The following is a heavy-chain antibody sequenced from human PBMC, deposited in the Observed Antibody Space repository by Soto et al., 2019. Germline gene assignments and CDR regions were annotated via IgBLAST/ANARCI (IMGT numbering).Heavy chain of an antibody. Sequence: SETLSLTCAFYGGSFSGYYWSWIRQPPGKGLEWIGEINHSGSTNYNPSLKSRVTISVDTSKNQFSLKLSSVTAADTAVYYCARARFMFFGYSSSYFGMHVLRQGRLVTGSS. D-gene: IGHD3-10*01. CDR2: INHSGST. CDR1: GGSFSGYY. CDR3: ARARFMFFGYSSSYFGMHV. V-gene: IGHV4-34*01. J-gene: IGHJ6*02.